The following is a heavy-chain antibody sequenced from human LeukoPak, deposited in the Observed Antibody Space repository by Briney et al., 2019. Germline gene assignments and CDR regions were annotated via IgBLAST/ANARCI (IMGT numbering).Heavy chain of an antibody. CDR1: GLTFSRNG. CDR3: ARDLGYDILTGYYSD. Sequence: PGGSLRLSCAASGLTFSRNGMHWVRQAPGKGLEWVAVIWYDGSNKYYADSVKGRFTISRDNSKDTLYLQMNSLRAEDTAVYYCARDLGYDILTGYYSDWGQGTLVTVSS. CDR2: IWYDGSNK. V-gene: IGHV3-33*01. J-gene: IGHJ4*02. D-gene: IGHD3-9*01.